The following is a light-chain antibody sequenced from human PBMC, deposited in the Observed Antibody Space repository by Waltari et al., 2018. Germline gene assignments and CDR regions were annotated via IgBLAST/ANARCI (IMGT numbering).Light chain of an antibody. J-gene: IGKJ2*01. CDR1: QSIRNW. CDR3: QQYDSRYT. V-gene: IGKV1-5*03. Sequence: DIQLTQSPSTLSASVGDRVSITCRASQSIRNWLAWYQQKPGKAPNLLIYTESSLESGVPSRFSGSVSGTEFTLTISSLQPDDFATYYCQQYDSRYTFGQGTKLEIK. CDR2: TES.